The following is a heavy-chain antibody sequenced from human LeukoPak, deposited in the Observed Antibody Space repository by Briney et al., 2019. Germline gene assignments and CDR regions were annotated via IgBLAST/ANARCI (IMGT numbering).Heavy chain of an antibody. CDR3: ARRSDYGDPAYFDY. CDR1: GGPFSGYY. V-gene: IGHV4-34*01. CDR2: INHSGST. D-gene: IGHD4-17*01. J-gene: IGHJ4*02. Sequence: PSETLSLTCAVYGGPFSGYYWSWIRQPPGKGLEWIGEINHSGSTNYNPSLKSRVTISVDTSKNQFSLKLRSVTAADTAVYYCARRSDYGDPAYFDYWGQGTLVTVSS.